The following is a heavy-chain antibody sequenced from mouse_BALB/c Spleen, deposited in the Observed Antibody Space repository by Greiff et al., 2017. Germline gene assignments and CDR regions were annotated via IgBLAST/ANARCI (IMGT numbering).Heavy chain of an antibody. V-gene: IGHV14-3*02. D-gene: IGHD2-4*01. J-gene: IGHJ1*01. Sequence: VQLQQSGAELVKPGASVKLSCTASGFNIKDTYMHWVKQRPEQGLEWIGRIDPANGNTKYDPKFQGKATITADTSSNTAYLQLSSLTSEDTAVYYCARDDYDGHFDVWGAGTTVTVSS. CDR3: ARDDYDGHFDV. CDR1: GFNIKDTY. CDR2: IDPANGNT.